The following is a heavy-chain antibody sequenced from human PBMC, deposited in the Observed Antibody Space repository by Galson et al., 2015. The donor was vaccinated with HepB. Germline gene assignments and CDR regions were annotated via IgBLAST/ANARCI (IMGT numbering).Heavy chain of an antibody. D-gene: IGHD5-18*01. J-gene: IGHJ4*02. CDR3: ARGYYSHVDTAMGDNFDY. Sequence: SLRLSCAASGFTFSSYSMSWVRQAPGKGLEWVSSISSSSSYIYYADSVKGRFTISRDNAKNSLYLQMNSLRAEDTAVYYCARGYYSHVDTAMGDNFDYWGQGTLVTVSS. CDR1: GFTFSSYS. V-gene: IGHV3-21*01. CDR2: ISSSSSYI.